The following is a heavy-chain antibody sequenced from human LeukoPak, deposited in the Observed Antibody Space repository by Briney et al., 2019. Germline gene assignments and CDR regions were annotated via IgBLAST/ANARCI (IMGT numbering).Heavy chain of an antibody. D-gene: IGHD6-13*01. V-gene: IGHV1-2*02. CDR1: GYTCTGYY. J-gene: IGHJ6*02. CDR3: ASTSYSSNYGMDV. CDR2: INPNSGGT. Sequence: ASVKVSCKASGYTCTGYYMHWVRQAPGQGLEWMGWINPNSGGTNYAQKFQGRVTMTRDTSISTAYMELSRLRSDDTAVYYCASTSYSSNYGMDVWGQGTTVTVSS.